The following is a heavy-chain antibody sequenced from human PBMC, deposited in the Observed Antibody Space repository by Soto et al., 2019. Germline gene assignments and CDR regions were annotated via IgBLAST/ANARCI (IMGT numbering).Heavy chain of an antibody. Sequence: QVQLQESGPGLVKPSETLSLTCTVSGGSISSYYWSWIRQPPGKGLEWIGYIYYSGSTNYNPSLKSRVTISVDPSKNQFPLKLSSVTAADTAVYYCARDLDSRRGGAYYYGMDVWGQGTTVTVSS. CDR3: ARDLDSRRGGAYYYGMDV. V-gene: IGHV4-59*01. CDR1: GGSISSYY. J-gene: IGHJ6*02. CDR2: IYYSGST. D-gene: IGHD3-16*01.